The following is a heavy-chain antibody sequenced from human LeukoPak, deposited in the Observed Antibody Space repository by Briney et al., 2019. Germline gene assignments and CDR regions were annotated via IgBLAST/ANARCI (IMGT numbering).Heavy chain of an antibody. CDR2: INPNTGGT. CDR3: ARGPETNWFDP. CDR1: GYTFTGYH. V-gene: IGHV1-2*02. J-gene: IGHJ5*02. Sequence: GASVKVSCRAPGYTFTGYHIHWVRQAPGQGLEWMGWINPNTGGTNYAQKFQGRVTMTRDTSISAAYMELSRLRSDDTAVYYCARGPETNWFDPWGQGTLVTVSS.